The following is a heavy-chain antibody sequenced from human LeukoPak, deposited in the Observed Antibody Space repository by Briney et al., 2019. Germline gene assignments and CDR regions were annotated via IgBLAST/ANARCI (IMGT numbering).Heavy chain of an antibody. CDR3: ARQVGGSRFPD. Sequence: SETLSLTCTASGGSIRNYYWTWIRQTPGKGLEWIGYVYHTGSTSYNPSIKSRVTISLDTSKNQFSLRLGSVAAADTAVYYCARQVGGSRFPDWGQGTLVTVSS. D-gene: IGHD1-26*01. V-gene: IGHV4-59*08. CDR1: GGSIRNYY. J-gene: IGHJ4*02. CDR2: VYHTGST.